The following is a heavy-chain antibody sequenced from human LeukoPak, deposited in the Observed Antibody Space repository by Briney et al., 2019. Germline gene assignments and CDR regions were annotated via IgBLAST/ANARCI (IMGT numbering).Heavy chain of an antibody. V-gene: IGHV3-30*02. Sequence: GGSLRLSCAASGFTFSSYGMHWVRQAPGKGLEWVAFIRYDGSNKYYADSVEGRFTISRDNSENTLYLQMNSLRAEDTAVYYCAKDRGRTGATGGFDYWGQGTLVTVSS. CDR2: IRYDGSNK. D-gene: IGHD1-7*01. CDR3: AKDRGRTGATGGFDY. CDR1: GFTFSSYG. J-gene: IGHJ4*02.